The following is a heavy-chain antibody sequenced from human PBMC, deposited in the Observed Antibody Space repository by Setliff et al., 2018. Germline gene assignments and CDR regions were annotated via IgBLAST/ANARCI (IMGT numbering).Heavy chain of an antibody. CDR2: FYHSGSM. V-gene: IGHV4-59*08. CDR3: SRSHYYASGNSHYYYMDV. CDR1: GGSISPYY. Sequence: LETLSLNCSVSGGSISPYYWIWIRQSPGKGLEWIGYFYHSGSMNYSPSLKGRVTMSVDTSNNQLYLILTSVSVADTAMYYCSRSHYYASGNSHYYYMDVWGKGTAVTVSS. J-gene: IGHJ6*03. D-gene: IGHD3-10*01.